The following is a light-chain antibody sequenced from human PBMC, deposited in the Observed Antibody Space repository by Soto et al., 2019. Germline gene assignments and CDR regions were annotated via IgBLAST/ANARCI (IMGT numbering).Light chain of an antibody. CDR2: SND. J-gene: IGLJ2*01. CDR1: TSNIGSNA. Sequence: QSVLTQPPSASGTPGQRVTFSCSGSTSNIGSNAVNWYQQLPGTAPKLLIYSNDRRPSGVPDRFSGSKSGTSASLAISGLQSEDEADYYCTAWDDSLNGRLFGGGTTLTVL. V-gene: IGLV1-44*01. CDR3: TAWDDSLNGRL.